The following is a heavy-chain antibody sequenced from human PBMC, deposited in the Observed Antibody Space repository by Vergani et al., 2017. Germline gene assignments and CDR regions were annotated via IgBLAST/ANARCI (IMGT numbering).Heavy chain of an antibody. CDR1: GGSISSSSYY. D-gene: IGHD6-19*01. J-gene: IGHJ4*02. Sequence: QLQLQESGPGLVKPSETLSLTCTVSGGSISSSSYYWGWIRQPPGKGLEWIGSIYYSGSTYYNPSLKIRVTISVDTSKNQFSLKLSSVTAADTAVYYCARDSSSTWAVAGLPFDYWGQGTLVTVSS. CDR2: IYYSGST. CDR3: ARDSSSTWAVAGLPFDY. V-gene: IGHV4-39*07.